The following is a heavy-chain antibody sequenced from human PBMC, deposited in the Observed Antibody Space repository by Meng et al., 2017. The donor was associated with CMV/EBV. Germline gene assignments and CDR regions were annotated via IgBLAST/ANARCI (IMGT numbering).Heavy chain of an antibody. Sequence: GESLKISCQGSGYNFARYWFAWVRQKPGKGLEWMGIMFPGDSDIRYSPSFQGQVTISADMSINTAYLQWSSLKDSDSGIYYCARQWSKGGDYDPSYIDFWGQGTLVTVSS. CDR2: MFPGDSDI. D-gene: IGHD3-22*01. J-gene: IGHJ4*02. CDR3: ARQWSKGGDYDPSYIDF. V-gene: IGHV5-51*01. CDR1: GYNFARYW.